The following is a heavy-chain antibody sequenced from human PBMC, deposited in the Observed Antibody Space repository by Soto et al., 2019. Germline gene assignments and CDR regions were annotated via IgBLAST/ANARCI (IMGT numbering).Heavy chain of an antibody. CDR3: ARPRDTMVRGATFDY. CDR2: ISYDGSNK. J-gene: IGHJ4*02. Sequence: QVQLVESGGGVVQPGRSLRLSCAASGFTFSSYAMHWVRQAPGKGLEWVAVISYDGSNKYYADSVKGRFTISRDNSKNTLHLQMNSLRAEDTAVYYCARPRDTMVRGATFDYWGQGTLVTVSS. D-gene: IGHD3-10*01. CDR1: GFTFSSYA. V-gene: IGHV3-30-3*01.